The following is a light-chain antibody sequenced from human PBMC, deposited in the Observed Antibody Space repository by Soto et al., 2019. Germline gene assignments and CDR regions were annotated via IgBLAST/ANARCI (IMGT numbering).Light chain of an antibody. V-gene: IGKV1-27*01. Sequence: DIQMTQSPSSLSASIGDRVTISCRASQDISNDLAWYQQKPGKVPYLLIYASSTSHSGVPSRFRGSGSGTDFTLTISILQPEDVATYYCQNYNSAPRTFGQGTKVDIK. J-gene: IGKJ1*01. CDR2: ASS. CDR1: QDISND. CDR3: QNYNSAPRT.